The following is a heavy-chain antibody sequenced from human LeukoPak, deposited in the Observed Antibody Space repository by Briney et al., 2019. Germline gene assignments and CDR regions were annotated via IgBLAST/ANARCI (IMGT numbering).Heavy chain of an antibody. CDR1: GFTFSTYA. J-gene: IGHJ4*02. V-gene: IGHV3-30-3*01. CDR2: ISYDGSNK. Sequence: GGSLRLSWAASGFTFSTYAMHWVRQAAGKGLEWVAVISYDGSNKYYADSVKGRFTISRDNSKNTLYLQMNSLRAEDTAVYYCARDLNDGVVILSYFDYWGQGTLVTVSS. D-gene: IGHD3-3*01. CDR3: ARDLNDGVVILSYFDY.